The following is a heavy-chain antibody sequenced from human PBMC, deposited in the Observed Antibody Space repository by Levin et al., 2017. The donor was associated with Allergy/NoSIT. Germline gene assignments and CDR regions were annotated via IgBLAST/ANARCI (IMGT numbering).Heavy chain of an antibody. Sequence: SCTVSGGSISSSSYYWGWIRQPPGKGLEWIGSIYYSGSTYYNPSLKSRVTISVDTSKNQFSLKLSSVTAADTAVYYCARQGWFGVYFDYWGQGTLVTVSS. D-gene: IGHD3-10*01. CDR2: IYYSGST. J-gene: IGHJ4*02. CDR1: GGSISSSSYY. CDR3: ARQGWFGVYFDY. V-gene: IGHV4-39*01.